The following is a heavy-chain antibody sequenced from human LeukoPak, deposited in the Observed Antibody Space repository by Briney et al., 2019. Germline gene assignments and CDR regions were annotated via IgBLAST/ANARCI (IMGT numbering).Heavy chain of an antibody. CDR2: INLNSGGT. V-gene: IGHV1-2*02. Sequence: VKVSCRASGYTFTGYYMHWVRQAPGQGLEWMGWINLNSGGTNYAQKFQGRVTMTRDTSISTAYMELSRLRSDDTAVYYCARDRQQLVRRGYWFDPWGQGTLVTVSS. CDR1: GYTFTGYY. CDR3: ARDRQQLVRRGYWFDP. D-gene: IGHD6-13*01. J-gene: IGHJ5*02.